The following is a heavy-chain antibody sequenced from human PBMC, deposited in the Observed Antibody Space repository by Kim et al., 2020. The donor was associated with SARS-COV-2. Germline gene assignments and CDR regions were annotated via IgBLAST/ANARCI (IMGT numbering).Heavy chain of an antibody. CDR1: GFTFSSYA. CDR3: ARDSPTGGTYAFDI. V-gene: IGHV3-30*04. CDR2: ISYDGSNK. Sequence: GGSLRLSCAASGFTFSSYAMHWVRQAPGKGLEWVAVISYDGSNKYYADSVKGRFTISRDNSKNTLYLQMNSLRAEDTAVYYCARDSPTGGTYAFDIWGQG. J-gene: IGHJ3*02. D-gene: IGHD2-8*02.